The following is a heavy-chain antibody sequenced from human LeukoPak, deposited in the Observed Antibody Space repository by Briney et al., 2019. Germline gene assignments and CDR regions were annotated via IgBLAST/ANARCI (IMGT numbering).Heavy chain of an antibody. Sequence: NLGESLKISCKGSGYSFTSYWIGWVRQMPGKGLEWMGIIYPGDSDTRYSPSFQGQVTISADKSISTAYLQWSSLKASDTATYYCARSRWIPQYYFDYWGQGTLVTVSS. CDR1: GYSFTSYW. D-gene: IGHD5-18*01. J-gene: IGHJ4*02. V-gene: IGHV5-51*01. CDR2: IYPGDSDT. CDR3: ARSRWIPQYYFDY.